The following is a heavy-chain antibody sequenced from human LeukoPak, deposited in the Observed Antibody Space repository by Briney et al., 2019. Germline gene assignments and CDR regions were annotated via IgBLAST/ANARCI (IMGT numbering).Heavy chain of an antibody. CDR3: AREIPTSSNIVADVGVY. J-gene: IGHJ4*02. D-gene: IGHD5-12*01. CDR2: MNPNSGNT. CDR1: GYTFTSYD. Sequence: ASVKVSCKASGYTFTSYDINWVRQATGQGLEWMGWMNPNSGNTGYAQKFQGRVTMTRNTSISTAYMELSSLRPEDTAVYYCAREIPTSSNIVADVGVYWGQGTLVTVSS. V-gene: IGHV1-8*01.